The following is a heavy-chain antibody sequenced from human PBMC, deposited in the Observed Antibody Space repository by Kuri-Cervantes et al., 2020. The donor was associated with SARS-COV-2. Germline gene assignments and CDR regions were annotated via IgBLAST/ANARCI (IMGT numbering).Heavy chain of an antibody. CDR1: GYSISSGYY. CDR2: IYHSGST. CDR3: ARAGIGAVAGNFDY. J-gene: IGHJ4*02. Sequence: ESLKISCAVSGYSISSGYYWGWIRQPPGKGLEWFGSIYHSGSTYYNPSLKSRVTISVDTSKNQFSLKLSSVTAADTAVYYCARAGIGAVAGNFDYWGQGTLVTVSS. D-gene: IGHD6-19*01. V-gene: IGHV4-38-2*01.